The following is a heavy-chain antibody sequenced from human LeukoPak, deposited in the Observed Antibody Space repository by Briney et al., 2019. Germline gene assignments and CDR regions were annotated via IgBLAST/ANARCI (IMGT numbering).Heavy chain of an antibody. D-gene: IGHD2-15*01. Sequence: ASVKVSCKASGYTFTSYGISWVRQAPGQGLEWMGWINPNSGGTNYAQKFQGRVTMTRDTSISTAYMELSRLRSDDTAVYYCAREPRYCSGGSCLNDAFDIWGQGTMVTVSS. CDR1: GYTFTSYG. V-gene: IGHV1-2*02. CDR2: INPNSGGT. CDR3: AREPRYCSGGSCLNDAFDI. J-gene: IGHJ3*02.